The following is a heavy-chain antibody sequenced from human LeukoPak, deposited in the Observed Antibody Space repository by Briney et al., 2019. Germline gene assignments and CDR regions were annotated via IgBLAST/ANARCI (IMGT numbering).Heavy chain of an antibody. Sequence: GGSLRLSCAAPGFTFSSYWMHWVRQAPGKVLVWVSRINSDGSSTSYADSVKGRFTISRDNAKNTLYLQMNSLRAEDTAVYYCAREHYDFWSGFYYYYYGMDVWGQGTTVTVSS. J-gene: IGHJ6*02. CDR1: GFTFSSYW. CDR3: AREHYDFWSGFYYYYYGMDV. V-gene: IGHV3-74*01. CDR2: INSDGSST. D-gene: IGHD3-3*01.